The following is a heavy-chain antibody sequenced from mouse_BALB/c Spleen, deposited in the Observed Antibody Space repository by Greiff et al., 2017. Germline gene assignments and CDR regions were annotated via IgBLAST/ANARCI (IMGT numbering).Heavy chain of an antibody. V-gene: IGHV14-1*02. Sequence: EVQLQQSGAELVRPGALVKLSCKASGFNIKDYYMHWVKQRPEQGLEWIGWIDPENGNTIYDPKFQGKASITADTSSNTAYLQLSSLTSEDTAVYYCARSFYYDYDAWFAYWGQGTLVTVSA. CDR2: IDPENGNT. CDR3: ARSFYYDYDAWFAY. D-gene: IGHD2-4*01. CDR1: GFNIKDYY. J-gene: IGHJ3*01.